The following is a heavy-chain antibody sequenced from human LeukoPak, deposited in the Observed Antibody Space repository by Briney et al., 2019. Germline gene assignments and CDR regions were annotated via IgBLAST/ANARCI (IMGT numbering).Heavy chain of an antibody. V-gene: IGHV3-23*01. CDR1: GFTFSSYA. CDR3: AKTEASSIAARDCFDY. CDR2: ISGSGGST. J-gene: IGHJ4*02. D-gene: IGHD6-6*01. Sequence: GGSLRLSCAASGFTFSSYAMSWVRQAPGKGLEWVSAISGSGGSTYYADSVKGRFTISRDNSKNTLYLQMNSLRAEDTAVYYCAKTEASSIAARDCFDYWGQGTLVTVSS.